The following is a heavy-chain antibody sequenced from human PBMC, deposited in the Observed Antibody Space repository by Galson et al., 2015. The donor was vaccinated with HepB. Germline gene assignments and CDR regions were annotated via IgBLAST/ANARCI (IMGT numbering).Heavy chain of an antibody. Sequence: ETLSLTCTVSGGSISSYYWSWIRQPPGKGLEWIGYIYYSGSTNYNPSLKSRVTISVDTSKNQFSLKLSSVTAADTAVYYCARVEVYTGYCSGGSCYWPYYYYYMDVWGKGTTVTVSS. CDR2: IYYSGST. V-gene: IGHV4-59*01. D-gene: IGHD2-15*01. CDR1: GGSISSYY. CDR3: ARVEVYTGYCSGGSCYWPYYYYYMDV. J-gene: IGHJ6*03.